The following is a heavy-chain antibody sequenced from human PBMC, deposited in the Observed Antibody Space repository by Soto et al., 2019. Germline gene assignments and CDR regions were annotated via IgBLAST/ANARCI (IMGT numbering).Heavy chain of an antibody. CDR3: AKDDKQLVWRPAADY. Sequence: EVQLLESVGGLVQPGGSLRLSCAASGFTFSSYAMSWVRQAPGKGLEWVSAISGSGGSTYYADSVKGRFTISRDNSKNTLYLQMNSLRAEDTAVYYCAKDDKQLVWRPAADYWGQGTLVTVSS. J-gene: IGHJ4*02. CDR2: ISGSGGST. CDR1: GFTFSSYA. D-gene: IGHD6-13*01. V-gene: IGHV3-23*01.